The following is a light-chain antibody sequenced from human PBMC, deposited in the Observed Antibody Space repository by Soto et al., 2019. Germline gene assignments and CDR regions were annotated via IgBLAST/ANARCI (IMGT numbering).Light chain of an antibody. CDR1: QSVSSN. J-gene: IGKJ2*01. Sequence: EIVMTQSPATLSVSPGERATLSCRASQSVSSNLAWYQQKPGQAPRLLIYGASTRATGIPARFSGSGSGTEFTLTLSSLQSEDCAIDYCQQYNNSPFTVGQGTNLEIK. CDR2: GAS. CDR3: QQYNNSPFT. V-gene: IGKV3-15*01.